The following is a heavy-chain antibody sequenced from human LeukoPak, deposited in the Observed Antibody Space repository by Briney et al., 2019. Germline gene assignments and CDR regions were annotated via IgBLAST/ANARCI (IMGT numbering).Heavy chain of an antibody. J-gene: IGHJ4*02. V-gene: IGHV4-34*01. CDR1: GGSFSGYY. CDR3: ARKGKNYDFWSGRKGYFDY. CDR2: INHSGST. D-gene: IGHD3-3*01. Sequence: PSETLPLTCAVYGGSFSGYYWSWIRQPPGKGLEWIGEINHSGSTNYNPSLKSRVTISVDTSKNQFSLKLSSVTAADTAVYYCARKGKNYDFWSGRKGYFDYWGQGTLVTVSS.